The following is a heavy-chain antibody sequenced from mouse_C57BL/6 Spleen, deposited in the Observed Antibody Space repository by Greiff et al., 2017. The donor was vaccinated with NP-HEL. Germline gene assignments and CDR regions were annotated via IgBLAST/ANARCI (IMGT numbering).Heavy chain of an antibody. CDR3: ARGGGYYDAMDY. D-gene: IGHD2-2*01. CDR1: GYAFSSYW. Sequence: VQLQQSGAELVKPGASVKISCKASGYAFSSYWLNWVKQRPGKGLEWIGQIYPGDGDTNYNGKFKGKATLTADKSSSTAYMQLSSLTSEDSAVYFCARGGGYYDAMDYWGQGTSVTVSS. V-gene: IGHV1-80*01. CDR2: IYPGDGDT. J-gene: IGHJ4*01.